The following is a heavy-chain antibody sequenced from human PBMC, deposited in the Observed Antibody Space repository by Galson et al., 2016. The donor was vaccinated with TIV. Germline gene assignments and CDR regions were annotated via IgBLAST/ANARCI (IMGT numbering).Heavy chain of an antibody. CDR1: GYSFTNSY. V-gene: IGHV5-51*03. CDR3: ARVVTSTRPFDY. Sequence: QSGAEVKKPGESLKISCKGSGYSFTNSYIAWVRQMPGKGLEWMAIIYPGDSDTRYSPSFQGQVTISADKSISTAYLQWSSLKASDTAMYFCARVVTSTRPFDYWGQGTLVTVSS. D-gene: IGHD3-22*01. J-gene: IGHJ4*02. CDR2: IYPGDSDT.